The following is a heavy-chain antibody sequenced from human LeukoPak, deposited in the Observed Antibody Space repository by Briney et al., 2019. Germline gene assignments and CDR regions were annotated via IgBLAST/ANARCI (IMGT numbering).Heavy chain of an antibody. CDR1: GFTFSSYA. CDR3: ATKTSYGDRYFDY. CDR2: ISPTTGAT. D-gene: IGHD4-17*01. V-gene: IGHV3-23*01. Sequence: GGSLRLSCAASGFTFSSYAMSWIRQAPGKGLEWLSAISPTTGATFYADSVKGRFTISRDNSKNTLYLQMNSLRAEDTAIYYCATKTSYGDRYFDYWGQGTLVTVSS. J-gene: IGHJ4*02.